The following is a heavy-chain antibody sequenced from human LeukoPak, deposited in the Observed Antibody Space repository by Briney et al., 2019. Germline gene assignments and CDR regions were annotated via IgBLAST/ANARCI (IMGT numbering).Heavy chain of an antibody. V-gene: IGHV4-39*07. Sequence: SETLSLTCSVSGGSISSSSYYWGWIRQPPGKGLEWIGSMYSSGRTYHNPSLKSRVTISVDTSKNQFSLKLSSVTAADTAVYYCARVATYSSSWRNYYYYYYMDVWGKGTTVTVSS. D-gene: IGHD6-13*01. CDR1: GGSISSSSYY. CDR2: MYSSGRT. J-gene: IGHJ6*03. CDR3: ARVATYSSSWRNYYYYYYMDV.